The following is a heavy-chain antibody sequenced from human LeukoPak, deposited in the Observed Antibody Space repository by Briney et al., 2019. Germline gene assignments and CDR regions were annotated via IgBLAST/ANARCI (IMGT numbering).Heavy chain of an antibody. CDR2: IYYSGST. D-gene: IGHD5-24*01. CDR3: ARGVATITWFDP. V-gene: IGHV4-39*07. Sequence: SETLSLTCTVSGGPISSSSYYWGWIRQPPGKGLEWIGSIYYSGSTYYNPSLKSRVTISVDTSKNQFSLKLSSVTAADTAVYYCARGVATITWFDPWGQGTLVTVSS. CDR1: GGPISSSSYY. J-gene: IGHJ5*02.